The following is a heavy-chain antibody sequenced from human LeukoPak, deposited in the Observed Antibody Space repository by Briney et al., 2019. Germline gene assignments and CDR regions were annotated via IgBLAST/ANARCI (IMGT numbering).Heavy chain of an antibody. V-gene: IGHV1-2*02. Sequence: ASVKVSCKASGYTFTAYSMHWVRQAPGQGLEWMGWINPNSGPTYAQKFQGRVAITWDTSITTAYMDLSRLTSDDTAVYYCARDRYGDGFAHLDYWGQGALVTVSS. CDR2: INPNSGP. CDR1: GYTFTAYS. CDR3: ARDRYGDGFAHLDY. D-gene: IGHD5-24*01. J-gene: IGHJ4*02.